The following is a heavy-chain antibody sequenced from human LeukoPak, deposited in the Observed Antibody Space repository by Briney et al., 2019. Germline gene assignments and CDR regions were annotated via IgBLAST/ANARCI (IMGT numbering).Heavy chain of an antibody. CDR2: ISSSSYI. D-gene: IGHD4-17*01. V-gene: IGHV3-21*04. Sequence: GGSLRLSCAASGFTFSRHSINWVRQAPGKGLEWVSSISSSSYIYYSDSVKGRFTLSRDNSKNTLYLQMTSLRAEDPAVYYCARDYADYGGLGYWGQGTLVTVSS. J-gene: IGHJ4*02. CDR1: GFTFSRHS. CDR3: ARDYADYGGLGY.